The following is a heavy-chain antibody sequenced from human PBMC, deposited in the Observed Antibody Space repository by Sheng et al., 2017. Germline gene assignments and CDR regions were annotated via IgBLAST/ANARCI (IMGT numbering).Heavy chain of an antibody. V-gene: IGHV4-34*01. CDR2: INHSGST. CDR1: GGSFSGYY. CDR3: ARHRSRGPSIAAFDY. Sequence: QVQLQQWGAGLLKPSETLSLTCAVYGGSFSGYYWSWIRQPPGKGLEWIGEINHSGSTNYNPSLKSRVTISVDTSKNQFSLKLSSVTAADTAVYYCARHRSRGPSIAAFDYWGQGTLVTVSS. J-gene: IGHJ4*02. D-gene: IGHD6-6*01.